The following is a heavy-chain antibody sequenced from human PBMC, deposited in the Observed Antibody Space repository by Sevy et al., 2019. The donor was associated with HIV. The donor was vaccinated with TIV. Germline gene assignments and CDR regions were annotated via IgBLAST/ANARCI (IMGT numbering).Heavy chain of an antibody. CDR1: GGSINNKAYY. Sequence: SETLSLTCTVSGGSINNKAYYWAWIRQPPGKGLEWIGSMSYSGNSYYNPSLNCRVTISLDTSKNQFSLRLTFVTAAGLGVYFCAGRLAGTGGGNEHFQPWGQGTLVTVSS. CDR2: MSYSGNS. CDR3: AGRLAGTGGGNEHFQP. D-gene: IGHD2-8*02. V-gene: IGHV4-39*01. J-gene: IGHJ1*01.